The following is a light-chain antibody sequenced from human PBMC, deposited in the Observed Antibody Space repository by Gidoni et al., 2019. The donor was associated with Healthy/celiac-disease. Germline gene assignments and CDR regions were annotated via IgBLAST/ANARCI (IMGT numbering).Light chain of an antibody. CDR1: QGISSY. Sequence: AIRMTQSASSFSASTGDRVTITCRASQGISSYLAWYQQQPGKAPKLLIYAASTLQSGVPSRFSGSGSGTDFTLTISCLQSEDFASYYCQQYYSYPPITFXQXTRLEIK. J-gene: IGKJ5*01. CDR3: QQYYSYPPIT. CDR2: AAS. V-gene: IGKV1-8*01.